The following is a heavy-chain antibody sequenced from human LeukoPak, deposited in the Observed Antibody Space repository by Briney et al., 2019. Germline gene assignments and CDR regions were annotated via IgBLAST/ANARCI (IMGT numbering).Heavy chain of an antibody. CDR1: GGSISSYY. V-gene: IGHV4-4*07. Sequence: SETLSLTCTVSGGSISSYYWSWIRQPAGKGLEGIGRIYTSGSTNYNPSLKSRVTMSVDTSKNQFSLKLSSVTAADTAVYYCAREAERGAAVGSIYGMDVWGQGTTVTVSS. J-gene: IGHJ6*02. CDR3: AREAERGAAVGSIYGMDV. D-gene: IGHD1-1*01. CDR2: IYTSGST.